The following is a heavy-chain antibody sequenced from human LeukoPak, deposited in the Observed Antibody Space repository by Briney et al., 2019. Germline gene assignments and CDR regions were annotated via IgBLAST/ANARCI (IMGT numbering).Heavy chain of an antibody. J-gene: IGHJ3*02. Sequence: GASVKVSCKASGYTFTSYDINWVRQATGQGLEWMGWMNPNSGNTGYAQKFQGRVTMTRNTSISTAYMELSSLRSEDTAVYYCARATSTSENDAFDIWGQGTMVTVSS. CDR3: ARATSTSENDAFDI. V-gene: IGHV1-8*01. CDR1: GYTFTSYD. CDR2: MNPNSGNT.